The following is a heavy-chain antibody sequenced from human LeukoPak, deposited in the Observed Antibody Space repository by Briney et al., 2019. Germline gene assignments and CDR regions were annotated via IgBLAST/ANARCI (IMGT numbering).Heavy chain of an antibody. CDR3: ASNVYYFDSSGYYRASYFDY. V-gene: IGHV4-34*01. Sequence: KASETLSLTCAVYGGSFSGYYWSWIRQPPGKGLEWIGEINHSGSTNYNPSLKSRVTISVDTSKNQFSLKRSSVPAADTAVYYCASNVYYFDSSGYYRASYFDYWGQGPLVPVSS. CDR1: GGSFSGYY. D-gene: IGHD3-22*01. CDR2: INHSGST. J-gene: IGHJ4*02.